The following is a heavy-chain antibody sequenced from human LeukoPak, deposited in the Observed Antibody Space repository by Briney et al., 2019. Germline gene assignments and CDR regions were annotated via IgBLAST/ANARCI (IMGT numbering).Heavy chain of an antibody. Sequence: SETLSLTCTVSGGSISSYYWSWIRQPAGKGLEWIGRIYASGSTNYNPSLKSRVTMSVDTSKNQFSLKLTSVTAADTAMYYCARDSPAYSSGWYHFDHWGQGALVTVSS. V-gene: IGHV4-4*07. CDR2: IYASGST. D-gene: IGHD6-19*01. CDR3: ARDSPAYSSGWYHFDH. CDR1: GGSISSYY. J-gene: IGHJ4*02.